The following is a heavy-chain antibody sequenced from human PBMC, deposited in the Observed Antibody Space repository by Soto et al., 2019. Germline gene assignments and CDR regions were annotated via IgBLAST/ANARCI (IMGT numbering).Heavy chain of an antibody. J-gene: IGHJ5*02. CDR1: GGSFSGYY. CDR2: INHSGST. D-gene: IGHD6-13*01. V-gene: IGHV4-34*01. Sequence: SETLSLTCAVYGGSFSGYYWSWIRQPPGKGLEWIGEINHSGSTNYNPSLKSRVTISVDTSKNQFSLKLSSVTAADTAVYYCARGSSSSWYRRAWFDPWGQGTLVT. CDR3: ARGSSSSWYRRAWFDP.